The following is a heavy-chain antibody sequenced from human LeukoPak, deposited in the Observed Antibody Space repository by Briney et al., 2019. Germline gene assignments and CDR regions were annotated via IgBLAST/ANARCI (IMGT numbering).Heavy chain of an antibody. V-gene: IGHV3-48*03. J-gene: IGHJ4*02. CDR2: ISSSGSTI. CDR1: GSTLSSYE. CDR3: ARDLLIAAAGTSW. Sequence: PGGSLRLSCAASGSTLSSYEMNWARKAQGKGLEWVSYISSSGSTIYYADSVKGRFTISRDNAKNSLYLQMNSLRAEDTAVYYCARDLLIAAAGTSWWGQGTLVTVSS. D-gene: IGHD6-13*01.